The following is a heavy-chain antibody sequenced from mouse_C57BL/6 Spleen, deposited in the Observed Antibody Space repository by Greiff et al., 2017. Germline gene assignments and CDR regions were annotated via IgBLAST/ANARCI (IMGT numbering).Heavy chain of an antibody. CDR3: ASDYGSISLYYAKDY. D-gene: IGHD1-1*01. CDR1: GYTFTDHT. Sequence: QVQLQQSDAELVKPGASVKISCKVSGYTFTDHTIHWMKQRPEQGLEWIGYIYPRDGSTKYNEKFNGKATLTADKSSRTAYMQLNRLTSEDSAVYFCASDYGSISLYYAKDYWGQGTSVTVSS. J-gene: IGHJ4*01. CDR2: IYPRDGST. V-gene: IGHV1-78*01.